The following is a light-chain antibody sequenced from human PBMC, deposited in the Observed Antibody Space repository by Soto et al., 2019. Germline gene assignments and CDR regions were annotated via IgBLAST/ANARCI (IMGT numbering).Light chain of an antibody. Sequence: QSFLTKPASVSGSPVHTITISCTGTSSDICGYNAFSWYQHHPGKSPKLIIYEVTHRPSGISDRFSASKSVNKASLTISGLKAEDQADYYWNSFRGXHLYVFGNGTKVT. V-gene: IGLV2-14*01. CDR1: SSDICGYNA. CDR2: EVT. CDR3: NSFRGXHLYV. J-gene: IGLJ1*01.